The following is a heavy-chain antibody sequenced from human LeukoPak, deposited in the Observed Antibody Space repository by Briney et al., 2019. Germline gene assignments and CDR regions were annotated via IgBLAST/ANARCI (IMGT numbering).Heavy chain of an antibody. CDR2: ISGSGGST. D-gene: IGHD2-2*02. J-gene: IGHJ4*02. Sequence: PGGSLRLSCEASGFTFSSYAMHWVRQAPGKGLEWVSAISGSGGSTYYADSVKGRFTISRDNSKNTLYLQMNSLRAEDTAVYYCAKASPPIVVVPAAIGYWGQGTLVTVSS. V-gene: IGHV3-23*01. CDR3: AKASPPIVVVPAAIGY. CDR1: GFTFSSYA.